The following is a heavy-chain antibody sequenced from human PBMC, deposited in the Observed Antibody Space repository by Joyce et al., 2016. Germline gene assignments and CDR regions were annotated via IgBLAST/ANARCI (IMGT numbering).Heavy chain of an antibody. V-gene: IGHV3-7*03. CDR3: ARPEEGGDY. D-gene: IGHD3-16*01. CDR2: INQDGSQK. J-gene: IGHJ4*02. CDR1: GFILSHYW. Sequence: EVQLVESGGALVQPGGSLRLSCAASGFILSHYWASWVRRAPGKGLEWLANINQDGSQKNYADSVKGRFTISRDNAKNSLYLQWDSLRVEDTAVYYCARPEEGGDYWGQGTLVTVSS.